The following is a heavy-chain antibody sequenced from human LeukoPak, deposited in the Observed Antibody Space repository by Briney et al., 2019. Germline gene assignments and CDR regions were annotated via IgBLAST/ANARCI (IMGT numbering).Heavy chain of an antibody. V-gene: IGHV1-69*13. CDR3: ARVNASYYYDSSGYKYYFDY. D-gene: IGHD3-22*01. CDR2: IIPIFGTA. CDR1: GGTFSSYA. Sequence: SVKVSCKASGGTFSSYAISWVRQAPGQGLEWMGGIIPIFGTANYAQKFQGRVTITADESTSTAYMELSSLRFEDTAVYYCARVNASYYYDSSGYKYYFDYWGQGTLVTVSS. J-gene: IGHJ4*02.